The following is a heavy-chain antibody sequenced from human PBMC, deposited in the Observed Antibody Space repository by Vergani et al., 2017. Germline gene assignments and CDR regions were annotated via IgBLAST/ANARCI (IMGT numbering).Heavy chain of an antibody. CDR2: INPNSGGT. V-gene: IGHV1-2*02. CDR1: GGTFSSYA. D-gene: IGHD3-16*01. Sequence: QVQLVQSGAEVKKPGSSVKVSCKASGGTFSSYAISWVRQAPGQGLEWMGWINPNSGGTNYAQKFQGRVTMTRDTSISTAYMELSRLGSDDTAVYYCARGLHGGDYWGQGTLVTVSS. J-gene: IGHJ4*02. CDR3: ARGLHGGDY.